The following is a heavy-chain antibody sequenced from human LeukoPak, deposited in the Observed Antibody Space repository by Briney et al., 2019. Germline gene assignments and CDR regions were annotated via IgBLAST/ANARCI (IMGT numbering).Heavy chain of an antibody. V-gene: IGHV3-23*01. D-gene: IGHD3-9*01. CDR1: GFTVTNYA. J-gene: IGHJ4*02. CDR2: ISGRDDST. CDR3: AKWGDYDILTGYYDPDY. Sequence: GASLRLSCAASGFTVTNYAMYWVRQAPGKGLEWVSAISGRDDSTYYADSVKGRFTISRDTSKNTLFLQMNSLRAEDTAVYYCAKWGDYDILTGYYDPDYWGQGTLVAVSS.